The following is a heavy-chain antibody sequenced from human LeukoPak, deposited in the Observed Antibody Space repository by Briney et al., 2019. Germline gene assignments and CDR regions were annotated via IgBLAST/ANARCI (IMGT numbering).Heavy chain of an antibody. J-gene: IGHJ6*02. CDR2: IYYSGST. CDR1: GGSISSYY. V-gene: IGHV4-59*08. D-gene: IGHD6-13*01. Sequence: SETLSLTCTVSGGSISSYYWSRIRQPPGKGLEWIGYIYYSGSTYYNPSLKSRVTISVDTSKNQFSLKLSSVTAADTAVYYCARATVAAAGPSHYYYYYGMDVWGQGTTATVSS. CDR3: ARATVAAAGPSHYYYYYGMDV.